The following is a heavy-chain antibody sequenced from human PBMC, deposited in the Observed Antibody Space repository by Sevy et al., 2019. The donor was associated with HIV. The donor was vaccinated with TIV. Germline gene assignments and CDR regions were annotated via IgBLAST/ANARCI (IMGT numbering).Heavy chain of an antibody. CDR2: INSDGSST. D-gene: IGHD2-21*02. CDR1: GFTFSSYW. CDR3: ARGCGGDCAGAFDI. Sequence: GGSLRLSCAASGFTFSSYWMHWVRQAPGKGLVWVSRINSDGSSTHYADSVKGRFTNSRDNAKNTLYLQMNSLRAEDTAVYYCARGCGGDCAGAFDIWGQGTMVTVS. J-gene: IGHJ3*02. V-gene: IGHV3-74*01.